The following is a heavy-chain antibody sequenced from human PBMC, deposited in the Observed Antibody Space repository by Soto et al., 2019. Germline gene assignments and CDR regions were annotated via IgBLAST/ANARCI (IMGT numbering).Heavy chain of an antibody. J-gene: IGHJ6*02. Sequence: QVQLVQSGAEVKKPGSSVKVSCKASGGTFSSYAISWVRQAPGQGLEWMGGIIPIFGTANYAQKFQGRVTITADKSTSTAYMELSSLRSEDTAVYYCARVSIRDAIHYYYYYGMDVWGQGTTVTVSS. CDR2: IIPIFGTA. V-gene: IGHV1-69*06. D-gene: IGHD2-8*01. CDR3: ARVSIRDAIHYYYYYGMDV. CDR1: GGTFSSYA.